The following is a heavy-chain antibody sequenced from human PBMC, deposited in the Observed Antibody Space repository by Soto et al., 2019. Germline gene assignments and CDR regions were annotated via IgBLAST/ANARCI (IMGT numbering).Heavy chain of an antibody. CDR2: INPNSGGT. CDR3: ARAALGSSGWSHYYYGMDV. D-gene: IGHD6-19*01. V-gene: IGHV1-2*04. CDR1: GYTFTGYY. Sequence: ASVKVSCKASGYTFTGYYMHWVRQAPGQGLEWMGWINPNSGGTNYAQKFQGWVTMTRDTSISTAYMELSRLRSDDTAVYYCARAALGSSGWSHYYYGMDVWGQGTTVTVS. J-gene: IGHJ6*02.